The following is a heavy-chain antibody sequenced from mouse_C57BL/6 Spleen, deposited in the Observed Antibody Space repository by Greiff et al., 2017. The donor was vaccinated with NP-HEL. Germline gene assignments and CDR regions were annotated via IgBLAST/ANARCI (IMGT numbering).Heavy chain of an antibody. CDR3: ARWLTGTNYFDY. V-gene: IGHV1-69*01. CDR2: IDPSDSYT. D-gene: IGHD4-1*01. Sequence: QVQLQQPGAELVMPGASVKLSCKASGYTFTSYWMHWVKQRPGQGLEWIGEIDPSDSYTNYNQKFKGKSTLTVDKSSSTAYMQLSSLTSEDSAVYYCARWLTGTNYFDYWGQGTTLTVSS. J-gene: IGHJ2*01. CDR1: GYTFTSYW.